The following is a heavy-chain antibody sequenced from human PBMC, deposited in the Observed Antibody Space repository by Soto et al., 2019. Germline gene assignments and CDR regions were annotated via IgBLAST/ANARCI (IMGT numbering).Heavy chain of an antibody. V-gene: IGHV3-23*01. J-gene: IGHJ4*02. CDR3: AKDLQFRGWLSAQTFDY. CDR2: ITGSGDST. CDR1: GFTFSSHA. Sequence: EVQLLESGGGLVQPGGSLRLSCAVSGFTFSSHAMSWVRQAPGKGLECVSSITGSGDSTYYADSVKGRFTISRDKSKSTLYLQMNSPGAEDTAVYYCAKDLQFRGWLSAQTFDYWGQGTQVTVSS. D-gene: IGHD6-19*01.